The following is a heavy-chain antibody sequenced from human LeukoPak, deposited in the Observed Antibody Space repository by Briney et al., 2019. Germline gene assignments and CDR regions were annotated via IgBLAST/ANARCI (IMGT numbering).Heavy chain of an antibody. CDR3: ARAYSERYGLGYYYMDV. CDR1: GFTFSSYS. V-gene: IGHV3-21*01. J-gene: IGHJ6*03. CDR2: ISSSSSYI. Sequence: GRSLRLSCAASGFTFSSYSMNWVRQAPGKGLEWVSSISSSSSYIYYADSVKGRFTISRDNAKKSLYPQMNSLRVEDTAVYYCARAYSERYGLGYYYMDVWGKGTTVTVSS. D-gene: IGHD1-26*01.